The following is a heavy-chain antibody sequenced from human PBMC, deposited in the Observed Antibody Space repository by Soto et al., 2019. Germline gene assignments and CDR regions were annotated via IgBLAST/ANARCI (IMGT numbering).Heavy chain of an antibody. D-gene: IGHD3-22*01. CDR2: IKSKTDGGTT. J-gene: IGHJ4*02. CDR1: GFTFSNAW. V-gene: IGHV3-15*01. Sequence: LRLSCAASGFTFSNAWMSWVRQAPGKGLEWVGRIKSKTDGGTTDYAAPVKGRFTISRDDSKNTLYLQMNSLKTEDTAVYYCTTDRYYYDSSGSHYWGQGTLVTVSS. CDR3: TTDRYYYDSSGSHY.